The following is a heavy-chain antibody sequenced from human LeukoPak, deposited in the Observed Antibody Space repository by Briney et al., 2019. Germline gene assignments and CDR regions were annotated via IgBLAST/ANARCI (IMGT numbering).Heavy chain of an antibody. CDR1: GFTFSTYA. CDR2: ISNDATKK. Sequence: GGSLRLSCAASGFTFSTYAMHWVRQAPGKGLEWVAVISNDATKKYYADSVKGRSTISRDNSENTLYLQMNSLRAEDTAVYYCARATNYHGSSGFWGQGTLVTVSS. CDR3: ARATNYHGSSGF. D-gene: IGHD3-22*01. J-gene: IGHJ4*02. V-gene: IGHV3-30*03.